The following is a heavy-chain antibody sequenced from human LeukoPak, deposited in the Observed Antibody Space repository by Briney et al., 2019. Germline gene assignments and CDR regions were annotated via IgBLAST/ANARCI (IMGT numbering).Heavy chain of an antibody. V-gene: IGHV4-39*01. CDR3: ARHRIVVVTGVRDAFDI. Sequence: PSETLSLTCTVSGGSISSSSYYWGWIRQPPGKGLEWIGSIYYSGSTYYNPSLKSRVTISVDMSKNQFSLKLSSVTAADTAVYYCARHRIVVVTGVRDAFDIWGQGTMVTVSS. CDR2: IYYSGST. J-gene: IGHJ3*02. D-gene: IGHD2-21*02. CDR1: GGSISSSSYY.